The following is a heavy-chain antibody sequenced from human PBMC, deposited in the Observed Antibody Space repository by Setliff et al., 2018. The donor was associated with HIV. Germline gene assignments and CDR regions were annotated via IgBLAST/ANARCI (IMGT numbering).Heavy chain of an antibody. CDR1: GYAFTSYT. Sequence: ASVKVSCKAPGYAFTSYTVHWVRQAPGQRLEWRGRIDTANGETTYAQKFQGRVTISRDTSASTTYMELRSLRHEETAVYFCARRPGRGFGLDYWGQGTLVTVSS. J-gene: IGHJ4*02. D-gene: IGHD3-22*01. V-gene: IGHV1-3*04. CDR3: ARRPGRGFGLDY. CDR2: IDTANGET.